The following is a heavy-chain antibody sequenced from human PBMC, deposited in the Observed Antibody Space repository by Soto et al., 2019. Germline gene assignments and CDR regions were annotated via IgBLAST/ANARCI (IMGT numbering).Heavy chain of an antibody. CDR3: ATTYYDSSGYSY. D-gene: IGHD3-22*01. Sequence: SETLSLTCTVSGGSVSSGSYYWSWIRQPPGKGLEWIGYIYYSGSTNYNPSLKSRVTISVDTSKNQFSLKLSSVTAADTAVYYCATTYYDSSGYSYWGQGTLVTVSS. CDR1: GGSVSSGSYY. CDR2: IYYSGST. V-gene: IGHV4-61*01. J-gene: IGHJ4*02.